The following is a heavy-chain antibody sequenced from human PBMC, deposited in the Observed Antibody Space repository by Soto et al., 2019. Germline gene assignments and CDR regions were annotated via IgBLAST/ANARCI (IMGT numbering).Heavy chain of an antibody. CDR2: IYYSGST. V-gene: IGHV4-30-4*01. CDR3: ARSNTHYYDSSGYYFTYYYYGMDV. D-gene: IGHD3-22*01. J-gene: IGHJ6*02. Sequence: SETLSLTCTVSGGSISSGDYYWRWIRQPPGKGLEWIGYIYYSGSTYYNPSLKSRVTISVDTSKNQFSLKLSSVTAADTAVYYCARSNTHYYDSSGYYFTYYYYGMDVWGQGTTVTVSS. CDR1: GGSISSGDYY.